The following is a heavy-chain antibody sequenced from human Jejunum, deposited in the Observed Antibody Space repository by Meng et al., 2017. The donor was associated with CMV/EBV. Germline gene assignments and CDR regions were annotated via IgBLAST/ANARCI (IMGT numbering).Heavy chain of an antibody. J-gene: IGHJ4*02. CDR1: GFTIGDYY. D-gene: IGHD4-17*01. V-gene: IGHV3-11*01. CDR3: ARANYGFDY. CDR2: ITGSGSTI. Sequence: LRLSCAASGFTIGDYYMTWIRQAPGKGLEWVSYITGSGSTIYYADSVKGRFTISRDNAKNSLYLQMNSLRAEDTAVYYCARANYGFDYWGQGTLVTVSS.